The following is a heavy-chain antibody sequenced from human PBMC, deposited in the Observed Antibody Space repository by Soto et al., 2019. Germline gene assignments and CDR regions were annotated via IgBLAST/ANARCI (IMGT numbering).Heavy chain of an antibody. D-gene: IGHD6-25*01. CDR1: GGSVSSGSYY. V-gene: IGHV4-61*01. Sequence: SETLSLTCTVSGGSVSSGSYYWSWIRQPPGKGLEWIGYIYYSGSTNYNPSLKSRVTISVDTSKNQFSLKLSSVTAADTAVYYCARLGSIAADDFDYWGQGTLVTVSS. CDR2: IYYSGST. J-gene: IGHJ4*02. CDR3: ARLGSIAADDFDY.